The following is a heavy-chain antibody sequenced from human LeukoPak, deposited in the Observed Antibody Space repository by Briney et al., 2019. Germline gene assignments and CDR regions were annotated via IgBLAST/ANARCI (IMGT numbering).Heavy chain of an antibody. J-gene: IGHJ4*02. D-gene: IGHD6-25*01. CDR1: GFTFSTYW. Sequence: GGSLRLSCTASGFTFSTYWMHWVRQAPGKGLAWVSRFNGDGSSTYYADSVKGRFTISRDNSKNTLYLQMNSLRAEDTAVYYCARDGAAAAAPEDYWGQGTLVTVSS. CDR2: FNGDGSST. V-gene: IGHV3-74*01. CDR3: ARDGAAAAAPEDY.